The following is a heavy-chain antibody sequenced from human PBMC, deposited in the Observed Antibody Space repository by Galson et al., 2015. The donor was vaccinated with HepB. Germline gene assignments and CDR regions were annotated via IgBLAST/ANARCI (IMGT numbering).Heavy chain of an antibody. CDR1: GFTSSDYS. J-gene: IGHJ3*02. Sequence: SLRLSCAASGFTSSDYSMNWVRHVPGKGLEWVSSISSGSSYIYYADSLKGRFTVSRDNGKNSLYLQMNSLRAEDTAMYFCARDPQWPGARDAYDIWGQGTMVTVSS. V-gene: IGHV3-21*01. CDR2: ISSGSSYI. D-gene: IGHD6-19*01. CDR3: ARDPQWPGARDAYDI.